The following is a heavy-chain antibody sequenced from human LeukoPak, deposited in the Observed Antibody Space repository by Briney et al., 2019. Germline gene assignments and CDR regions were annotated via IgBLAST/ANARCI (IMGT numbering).Heavy chain of an antibody. V-gene: IGHV1-69*06. CDR1: GGTFSSYA. Sequence: SVKVSCKASGGTFSSYAISWVRQAPGQGLEWMGRIIPIFGTANYAQKFQGRVTITADKSTSTAYMELSSLRSEDTAVYYCARGRRYYDSSGYWEALGGAFDIWGQGTMVTVSS. CDR3: ARGRRYYDSSGYWEALGGAFDI. CDR2: IIPIFGTA. D-gene: IGHD3-22*01. J-gene: IGHJ3*02.